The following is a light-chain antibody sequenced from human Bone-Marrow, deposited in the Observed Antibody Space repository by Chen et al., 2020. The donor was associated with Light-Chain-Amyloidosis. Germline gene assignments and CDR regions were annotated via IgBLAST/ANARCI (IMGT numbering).Light chain of an antibody. CDR2: EDA. Sequence: NFMLTQPHSVSESPGKTVIISCTRSSGTIATNYVQWYPQRPGSSPTTVIYEDAQRPSGVPERFSGSIDRSSDSASLTVSGLKTEEEADYYCQSYQGSSQGVFGGGTKLTVL. J-gene: IGLJ3*02. CDR3: QSYQGSSQGV. V-gene: IGLV6-57*01. CDR1: SGTIATNY.